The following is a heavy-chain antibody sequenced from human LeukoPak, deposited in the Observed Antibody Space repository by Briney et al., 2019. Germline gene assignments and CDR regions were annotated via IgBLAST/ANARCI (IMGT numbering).Heavy chain of an antibody. CDR2: IYYSGNT. J-gene: IGHJ4*02. Sequence: SETLSLTCTVSGGSISSSSLYWGWIRQPPGKGLEWIGSIYYSGNTFYNPSLKSRVTISVDTSKNQFSLKLSSITAADTAVYYCARLNQGNRFDYWGQGALVTVPS. D-gene: IGHD1-14*01. CDR1: GGSISSSSLY. V-gene: IGHV4-39*01. CDR3: ARLNQGNRFDY.